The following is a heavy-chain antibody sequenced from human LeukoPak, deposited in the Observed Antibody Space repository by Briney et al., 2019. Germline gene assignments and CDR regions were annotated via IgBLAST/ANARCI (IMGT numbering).Heavy chain of an antibody. CDR3: ARDPHIVVVPAAIRGWFDP. CDR1: AYTFTSYG. CDR2: ISAYSGNT. D-gene: IGHD2-2*02. J-gene: IGHJ5*02. Sequence: ASVKVSCKTSAYTFTSYGIIWVRQAPGRGLEWMGRISAYSGNTNYAQKLQGRVTMTTDTSTSTAYMELRSLRSDDTAVYYCARDPHIVVVPAAIRGWFDPWGQGTLVTVSS. V-gene: IGHV1-18*01.